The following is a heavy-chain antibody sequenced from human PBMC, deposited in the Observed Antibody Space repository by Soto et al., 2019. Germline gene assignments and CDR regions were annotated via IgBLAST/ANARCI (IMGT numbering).Heavy chain of an antibody. Sequence: ASVKVSCKASGYTFTSYDINWVRQATGQGLEWMGWMNPNSGNTGYAQKFQDRVTMTRNTSISTAYMELSSLRSEDTAVYYCARGPRYYDILTGYPPTPFDYWGQGTLVTVSS. D-gene: IGHD3-9*01. CDR3: ARGPRYYDILTGYPPTPFDY. J-gene: IGHJ4*02. CDR2: MNPNSGNT. V-gene: IGHV1-8*01. CDR1: GYTFTSYD.